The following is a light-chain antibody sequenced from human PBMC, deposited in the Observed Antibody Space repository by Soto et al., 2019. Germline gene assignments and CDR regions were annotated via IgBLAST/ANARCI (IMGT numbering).Light chain of an antibody. Sequence: DIEMTQSPSSLSASVGDRVTIAFRASQSISNYLNWYQHKPGQVPKLLIYAASSLQSGVPTRVSGRGSGTDFPLTISSLQPDDFASYYCPQSYATPVTFGGGTKVEIK. CDR3: PQSYATPVT. CDR2: AAS. V-gene: IGKV1-39*01. CDR1: QSISNY. J-gene: IGKJ4*01.